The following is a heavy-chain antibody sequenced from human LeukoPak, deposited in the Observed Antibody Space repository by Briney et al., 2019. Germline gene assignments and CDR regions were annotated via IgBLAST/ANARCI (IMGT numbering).Heavy chain of an antibody. CDR1: GGSISSYY. Sequence: KTSETLSLTCTVSGGSISSYYWSWIRQPPGKGLEWIGYIYYSGSTNYNPSLKSRVTISVDTSKNQFSLKLSSVTAADTAVYYCARVSTPSVILDYWGQGTLVTVSS. J-gene: IGHJ4*02. CDR2: IYYSGST. V-gene: IGHV4-59*12. CDR3: ARVSTPSVILDY. D-gene: IGHD2-15*01.